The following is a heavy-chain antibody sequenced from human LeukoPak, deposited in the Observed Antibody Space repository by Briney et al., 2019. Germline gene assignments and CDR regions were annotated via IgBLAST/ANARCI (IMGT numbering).Heavy chain of an antibody. CDR1: GFTFIDYY. Sequence: AGSLRRSGAASGFTFIDYYMSWIGQAPGQGRVCVSYISSSSSYTKYAGSVKGRFTISRDNAKNSLYLQMNSLRADDTAVYYCARSGSHDYWGQGTLVTVSS. CDR2: ISSSSSYT. D-gene: IGHD1-26*01. V-gene: IGHV3-11*03. CDR3: ARSGSHDY. J-gene: IGHJ4*02.